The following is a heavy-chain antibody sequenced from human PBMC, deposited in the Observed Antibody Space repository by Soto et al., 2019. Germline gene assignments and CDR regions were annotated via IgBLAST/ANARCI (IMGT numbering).Heavy chain of an antibody. V-gene: IGHV1-18*01. D-gene: IGHD5-18*01. CDR2: ISAYNGNT. CDR3: ARGPGATAIPYYYYGMDV. Sequence: GASVKASCKASGYTFTCCGISWVRQSPEKGLEWMGWISAYNGNTNYAQKLQGRVTMTTDTSTSTAYMELRSLRSDDTAVYYCARGPGATAIPYYYYGMDVCGQGTTVTGSS. CDR1: GYTFTCCG. J-gene: IGHJ6*02.